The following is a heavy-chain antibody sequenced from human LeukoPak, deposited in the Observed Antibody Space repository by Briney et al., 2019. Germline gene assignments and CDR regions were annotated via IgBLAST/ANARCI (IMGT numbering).Heavy chain of an antibody. CDR2: INPNSGGT. CDR1: GYTFTGYY. J-gene: IGHJ4*02. CDR3: ARFGESFGEFDY. Sequence: ASVKVSCKASGYTFTGYYMHWVRQAPGQGLEWMGWINPNSGGTNYAQKFQERVTITRDMSTSTAYMELSSVTAADTAVYYCARFGESFGEFDYWGQGTLVTVSS. D-gene: IGHD3-10*01. V-gene: IGHV1-2*02.